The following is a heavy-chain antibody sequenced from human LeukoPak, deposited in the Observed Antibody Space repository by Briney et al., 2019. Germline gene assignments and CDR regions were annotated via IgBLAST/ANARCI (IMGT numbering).Heavy chain of an antibody. D-gene: IGHD3-9*01. CDR1: GFTFSSDG. CDR2: IRTTAEGAKYA. CDR3: ATDQRYAFDY. V-gene: IGHV3-48*02. Sequence: GGSLRLSCAASGFTFSSDGMSWVRQAQGKGLEWISNIRTTAEGAKYAYYADSVKGRVTISRDDGKHTLNSLRDDDTAVYYCATDQRYAFDYWGQGILVTVSS. J-gene: IGHJ4*02.